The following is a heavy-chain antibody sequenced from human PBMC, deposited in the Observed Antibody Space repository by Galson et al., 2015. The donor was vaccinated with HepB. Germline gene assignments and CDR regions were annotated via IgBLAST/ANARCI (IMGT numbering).Heavy chain of an antibody. D-gene: IGHD3-3*01. CDR1: GFTFSDYY. V-gene: IGHV3-11*06. Sequence: SLRLSCAASGFTFSDYYMSWIRQAPGKGLEWVSYISSSSSYTNYADSVKGRFTISRDNAKNSLYLQMNSLRAEDTAVYYCARVILGLRFLEWLPHHDAFDIWGQGTMVTVSS. CDR2: ISSSSSYT. CDR3: ARVILGLRFLEWLPHHDAFDI. J-gene: IGHJ3*02.